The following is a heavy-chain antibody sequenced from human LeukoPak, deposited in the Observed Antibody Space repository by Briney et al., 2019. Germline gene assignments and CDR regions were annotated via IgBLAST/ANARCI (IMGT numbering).Heavy chain of an antibody. V-gene: IGHV3-23*01. CDR1: GFTFSSYA. Sequence: GGSLRLSCAASGFTFSSYAMSWVRQAPGKGLKWVSAISGSGDSTYYADSVKGRFTISRDNSKNTLYLQMNSLRAEDTAVYYCAREERVTSFDYWGQGTLVTVSS. D-gene: IGHD2-21*02. CDR2: ISGSGDST. CDR3: AREERVTSFDY. J-gene: IGHJ4*02.